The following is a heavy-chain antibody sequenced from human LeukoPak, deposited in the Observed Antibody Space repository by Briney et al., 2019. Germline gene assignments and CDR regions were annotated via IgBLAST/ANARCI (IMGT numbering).Heavy chain of an antibody. J-gene: IGHJ4*02. V-gene: IGHV1-18*01. Sequence: ASVKVSCKASGYTFTSYGISWVRQAPGQGLEWMGWISAYNGNTNYAQKLQGRVTMTTDTSTSTTYMELSSLRSEDTAVYYCARVDEVGSWPGYFDYWGQGTLVTVSS. CDR3: ARVDEVGSWPGYFDY. CDR2: ISAYNGNT. CDR1: GYTFTSYG. D-gene: IGHD6-13*01.